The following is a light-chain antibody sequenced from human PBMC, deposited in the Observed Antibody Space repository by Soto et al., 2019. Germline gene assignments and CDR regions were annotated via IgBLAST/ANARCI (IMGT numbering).Light chain of an antibody. CDR1: LGISSY. V-gene: IGKV1-9*01. CDR2: AAS. J-gene: IGKJ3*01. Sequence: DIQLTQSPSFLSASVGDRVTITCRASLGISSYLAWYQQKPGKAPKVLIYAASTLQSGVPSRFSGSGSGTEFTLTISSLQPEDFATYYCQQLNSFGPGTKVDIK. CDR3: QQLNS.